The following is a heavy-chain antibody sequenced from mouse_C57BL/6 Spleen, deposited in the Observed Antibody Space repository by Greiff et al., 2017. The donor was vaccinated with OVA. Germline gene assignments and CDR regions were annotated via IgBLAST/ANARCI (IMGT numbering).Heavy chain of an antibody. CDR1: GYTFTSYW. J-gene: IGHJ4*01. Sequence: QVQLKQPGAELVRPGTSVKLSCKASGYTFTSYWMHWVKQRPGQGLEWIGVIDPSDSYTNYNQKFKGKATLTVDTSSSTAYMQLSSLTSEDSAVYYCARGTYDYDGLGDYWGQGTSVTVSS. V-gene: IGHV1-59*01. CDR3: ARGTYDYDGLGDY. D-gene: IGHD2-4*01. CDR2: IDPSDSYT.